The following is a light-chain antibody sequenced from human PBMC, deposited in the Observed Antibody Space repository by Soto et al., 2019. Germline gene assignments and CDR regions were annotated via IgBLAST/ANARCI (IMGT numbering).Light chain of an antibody. J-gene: IGKJ4*01. Sequence: DIVMTQSPDSLAVSLGERATINCKSSQNILSSFDNKNYLVWYQQKPGQPPKLLMSWASTRESGVPDRFSGSGSGTDFTLTISNLQAEDVAIYYCQQCYSSPLTFGGGTKVEI. CDR2: WAS. V-gene: IGKV4-1*01. CDR3: QQCYSSPLT. CDR1: QNILSSFDNKNY.